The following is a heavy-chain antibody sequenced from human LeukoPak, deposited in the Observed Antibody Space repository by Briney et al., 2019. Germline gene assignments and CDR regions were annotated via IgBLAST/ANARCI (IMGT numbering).Heavy chain of an antibody. CDR2: IRYDGSNK. CDR1: GFTFSSYG. CDR3: AKDLRAIQLWPRGLIY. V-gene: IGHV3-30*02. Sequence: GGSLRLSCAASGFTFSSYGMHWVRQAPGKGLEWVAFIRYDGSNKYYADSVKGRFTISRNNSKNTLYLQMNSLRAEDTAVYYCAKDLRAIQLWPRGLIYWGQGTLVTVSS. J-gene: IGHJ4*02. D-gene: IGHD5-18*01.